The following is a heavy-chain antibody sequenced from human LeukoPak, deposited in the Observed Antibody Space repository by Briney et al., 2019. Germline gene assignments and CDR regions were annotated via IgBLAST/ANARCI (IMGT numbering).Heavy chain of an antibody. J-gene: IGHJ6*02. CDR3: ARAAYSSSWYYYYYGMDV. V-gene: IGHV4-34*01. Sequence: PSETLSLTCAVYGGSFSGYYWSWIRQPPGKGLEWIGEINHGGSTNYNPSLKSRVTISVDTSKNQFSLKLSSVTAADTAVYYCARAAYSSSWYYYYYGMDVWGQGTTVTVSS. CDR1: GGSFSGYY. D-gene: IGHD6-13*01. CDR2: INHGGST.